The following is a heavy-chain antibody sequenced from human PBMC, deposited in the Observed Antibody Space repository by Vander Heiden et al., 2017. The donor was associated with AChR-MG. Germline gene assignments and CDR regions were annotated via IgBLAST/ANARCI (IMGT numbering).Heavy chain of an antibody. CDR2: ISGSGGST. V-gene: IGHV3-23*01. J-gene: IGHJ6*02. CDR3: AKDRRVGESSSWYYYYGMDV. Sequence: EVQMLDYGGGLVQTGGSLRLSRAAPGFHFSTYAIHGVRQGPGKGLEWVADISGSGGSTYYADSVKGRFTISRDNSKNTLYLQMNSLRAEDTAVYYCAKDRRVGESSSWYYYYGMDVWGQGTTVTVSS. D-gene: IGHD6-13*01. CDR1: GFHFSTYA.